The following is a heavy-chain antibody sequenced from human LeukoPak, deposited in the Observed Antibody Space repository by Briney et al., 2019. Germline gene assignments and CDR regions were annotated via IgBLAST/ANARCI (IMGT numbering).Heavy chain of an antibody. V-gene: IGHV3-15*01. CDR2: IKSRTDGGTT. CDR3: STSASSGYYGGSQH. D-gene: IGHD3-22*01. J-gene: IGHJ1*01. Sequence: MSGGSLRLSCAASGFTFSNAWMSWVRQAPGKGLEWVGRIKSRTDGGTTDYATPVKGRFTISRGDSENTLYLQMNSLKTEDTAVYYCSTSASSGYYGGSQHWGQGTLVTVSS. CDR1: GFTFSNAW.